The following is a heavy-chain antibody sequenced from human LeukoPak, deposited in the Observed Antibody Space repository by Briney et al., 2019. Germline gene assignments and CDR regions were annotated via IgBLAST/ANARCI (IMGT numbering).Heavy chain of an antibody. D-gene: IGHD2-2*01. J-gene: IGHJ4*02. CDR3: AKKGGYCSSTSCSYYFDY. V-gene: IGHV3-23*01. CDR2: ISGGGDAT. Sequence: GGSLRLSCAASTFIFSDYAMTWVRQAPGKGLEWVSTISGGGDATYYAHSVKGRFAVSRDNSKKTLYLQLNSLRAEDTAVYYCAKKGGYCSSTSCSYYFDYWGQGTLVTVSS. CDR1: TFIFSDYA.